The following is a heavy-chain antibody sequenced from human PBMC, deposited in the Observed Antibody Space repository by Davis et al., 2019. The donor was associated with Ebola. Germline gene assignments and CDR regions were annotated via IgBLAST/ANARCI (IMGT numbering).Heavy chain of an antibody. D-gene: IGHD6-19*01. Sequence: GESLKISCAASGFTLSGPALHWVRQASGKGLEWVGRIRSKANSYATAYAASVKGRFTISRDDSKNTAYLQMNSLKTEDTAVYYCTSTLAVAGHDTVDYWGQGTLVTVSS. J-gene: IGHJ4*02. V-gene: IGHV3-73*01. CDR3: TSTLAVAGHDTVDY. CDR2: IRSKANSYAT. CDR1: GFTLSGPA.